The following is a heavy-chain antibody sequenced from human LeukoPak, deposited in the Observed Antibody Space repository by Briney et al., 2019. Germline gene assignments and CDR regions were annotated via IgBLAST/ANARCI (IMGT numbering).Heavy chain of an antibody. D-gene: IGHD6-6*01. CDR1: GGSFSGYY. Sequence: SETLSLTCAVYGGSFSGYYWSWIRQPPGKGLEWIGEINHSGSTNYNPSLKSRVTISVDTSKNQFSLKLSSVTAADTAVYYCARAPRRYRNWFDPWGQGTLVTVSS. CDR2: INHSGST. J-gene: IGHJ5*02. V-gene: IGHV4-34*01. CDR3: ARAPRRYRNWFDP.